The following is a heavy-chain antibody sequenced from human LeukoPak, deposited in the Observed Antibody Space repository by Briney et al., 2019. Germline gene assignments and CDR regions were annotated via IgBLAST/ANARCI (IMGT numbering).Heavy chain of an antibody. CDR3: ARTTGYSSSWYFGGDYYYYYMDV. J-gene: IGHJ6*03. V-gene: IGHV3-30*12. CDR2: IQYDGSNK. D-gene: IGHD6-13*01. CDR1: GLSFSSYG. Sequence: TGGSLRLSCAASGLSFSSYGMHWVRQAPGKGLEWVAFIQYDGSNKFYADSVKGRFTISRDNAKNSLYLQMNSLRAEDTALYYCARTTGYSSSWYFGGDYYYYYMDVWGKGTTVTVSS.